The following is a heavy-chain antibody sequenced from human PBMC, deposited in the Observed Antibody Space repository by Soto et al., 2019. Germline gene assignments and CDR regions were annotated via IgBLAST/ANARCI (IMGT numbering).Heavy chain of an antibody. J-gene: IGHJ5*02. CDR1: DGFISNYY. CDR3: ARGRYYYDSSGYYYDWFDP. D-gene: IGHD3-22*01. Sequence: SETLSLTCTVSDGFISNYYWSWVRQSPGKGLEWIGYIYYSGSTNYNPSLKSRVTISVDTSKNQFSLKLSSVTAADTAVYYCARGRYYYDSSGYYYDWFDPWGQGTLVTVSS. V-gene: IGHV4-59*01. CDR2: IYYSGST.